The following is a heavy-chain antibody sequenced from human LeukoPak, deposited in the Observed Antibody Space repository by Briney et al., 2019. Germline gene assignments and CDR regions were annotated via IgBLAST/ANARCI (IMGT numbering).Heavy chain of an antibody. CDR2: INPNSGGT. V-gene: IGHV1-2*02. CDR3: ARGLYDSRGYYHVDY. J-gene: IGHJ4*02. D-gene: IGHD3-22*01. CDR1: GYIFTGYY. Sequence: ASVKVSCKASGYIFTGYYMHWVRQAPGQGLEWMGWINPNSGGTKYAQKFQGRATMTRDTSISTANMELSRLRYDDKAVYYCARGLYDSRGYYHVDYWGQGTLVTVSS.